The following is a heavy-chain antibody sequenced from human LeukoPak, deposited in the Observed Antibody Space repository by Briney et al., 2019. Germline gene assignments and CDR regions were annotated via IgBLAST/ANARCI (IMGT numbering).Heavy chain of an antibody. CDR1: GFTFNRSW. D-gene: IGHD1-1*01. V-gene: IGHV3-7*01. CDR2: MDPSGSQK. CDR3: AIWTSGNY. Sequence: GGSLRLSCAATGFTFNRSWMNWVRQAPGKGLEWVANMDPSGSQKRYVDSVKGRFTISKDNPGTSLYLEMYSLRAEDTAIYYCAIWTSGNYWGQGTPVTVSS. J-gene: IGHJ4*02.